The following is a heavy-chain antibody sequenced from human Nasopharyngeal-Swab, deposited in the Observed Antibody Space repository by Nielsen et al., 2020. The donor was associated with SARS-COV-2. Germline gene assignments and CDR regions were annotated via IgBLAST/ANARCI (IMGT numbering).Heavy chain of an antibody. V-gene: IGHV3-23*03. D-gene: IGHD4-17*01. CDR3: AKSTTVTRWGYYYYGMDV. CDR2: IYSGGSST. J-gene: IGHJ6*02. Sequence: RQPPGKGPEWVSVIYSGGSSTYYADSVKGRFTISRDNSKNTLYLQMNSLRAEDTAVYYCAKSTTVTRWGYYYYGMDVWGQGTTVTVSS.